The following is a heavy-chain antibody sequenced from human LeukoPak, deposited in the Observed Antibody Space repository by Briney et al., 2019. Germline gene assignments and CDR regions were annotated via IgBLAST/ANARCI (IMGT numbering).Heavy chain of an antibody. CDR1: GFTFDSYW. Sequence: PGGSLRLSCAASGFTFDSYWMSWVRQAPGKGLEWVANIKQDGSEKYYVDSVKGRFTISRDNAKNSLYPQMNSLRAEDTAVYYCENSMLWYFDYCGQGTLVTVSS. CDR2: IKQDGSEK. V-gene: IGHV3-7*01. J-gene: IGHJ4*02. D-gene: IGHD2-21*01. CDR3: ENSMLWYFDY.